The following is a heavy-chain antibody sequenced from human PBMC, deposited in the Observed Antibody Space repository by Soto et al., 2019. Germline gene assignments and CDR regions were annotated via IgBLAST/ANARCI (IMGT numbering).Heavy chain of an antibody. Sequence: QVQLVESGGGVVQPGGSLRLSCAASGFTFNNYGMHWVRQAPGEGLEWVAVVSYDGRVQYYADSAKGRFTISRDNSKNTLYLQMNSLRDDDTAVYYCAKEISTKAGKWYFDLWGRGTLVTVSS. CDR2: VSYDGRVQ. J-gene: IGHJ2*01. D-gene: IGHD6-19*01. CDR3: AKEISTKAGKWYFDL. V-gene: IGHV3-30*18. CDR1: GFTFNNYG.